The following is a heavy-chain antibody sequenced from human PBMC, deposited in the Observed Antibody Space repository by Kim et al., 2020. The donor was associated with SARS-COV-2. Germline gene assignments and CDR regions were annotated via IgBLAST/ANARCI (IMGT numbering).Heavy chain of an antibody. CDR1: GFTFNRYY. Sequence: GGSLRLSCAASGFTFNRYYMTWVRQAPGKGLEWIGNINQDGSEHKFVDSVQGRFTISRDNAKNSVHLQMNSLTVEDTAMYYCTRSHWGELYWGQGSLVT. V-gene: IGHV3-7*01. CDR3: TRSHWGELY. D-gene: IGHD3-16*01. J-gene: IGHJ4*02. CDR2: INQDGSEH.